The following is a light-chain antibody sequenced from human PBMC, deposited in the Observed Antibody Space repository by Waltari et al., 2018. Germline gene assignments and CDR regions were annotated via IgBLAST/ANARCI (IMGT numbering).Light chain of an antibody. Sequence: IALPPSPATLSLSPGQRATLSCRASQSVSSSLAWYQQKPGQAPRLLIYDASNRATGIPARFSGSGSGTDFTLTISSLEPEDFAVYYCQKRSNWPPLFGPGTKVEIK. CDR1: QSVSSS. CDR2: DAS. CDR3: QKRSNWPPL. V-gene: IGKV3-11*01. J-gene: IGKJ3*01.